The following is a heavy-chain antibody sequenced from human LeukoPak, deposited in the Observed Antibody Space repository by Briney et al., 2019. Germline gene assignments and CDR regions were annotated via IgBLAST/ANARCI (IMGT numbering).Heavy chain of an antibody. D-gene: IGHD5-18*01. Sequence: GGSLRLSCAASGFTFDYYTMYWVRQGPEKGLEWVSLISMDGVNTFYADSVKGRFTISRDNNKNSLYLQMNGLRTDDTGLYYCVKGRRRGYAYGTLESWGQGTLVTVSS. CDR2: ISMDGVNT. CDR3: VKGRRRGYAYGTLES. J-gene: IGHJ4*02. CDR1: GFTFDYYT. V-gene: IGHV3-43*01.